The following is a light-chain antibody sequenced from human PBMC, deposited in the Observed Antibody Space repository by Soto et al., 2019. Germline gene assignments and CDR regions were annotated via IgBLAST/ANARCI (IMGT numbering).Light chain of an antibody. V-gene: IGKV1-33*01. J-gene: IGKJ5*01. Sequence: IQVSESPSSLSASVGDRVTITCQASQNINNYLNWYQQKPGRAPKLLIYDASNLEAGVPSRFRGSGSGTDFTFTISRLQPEDIATYYCQQYENRPTFGQGTRLEI. CDR1: QNINNY. CDR3: QQYENRPT. CDR2: DAS.